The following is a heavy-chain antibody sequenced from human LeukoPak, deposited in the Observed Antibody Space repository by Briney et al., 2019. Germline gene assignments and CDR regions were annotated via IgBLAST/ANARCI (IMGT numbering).Heavy chain of an antibody. V-gene: IGHV3-21*01. D-gene: IGHD1-26*01. CDR1: GFTFSSYS. J-gene: IGHJ4*02. Sequence: PGGSLRLSCAASGFTFSSYSMNWVRQAPGKGLEWVSSISSSSSYLYYADSVKGRFTISRDNAKNSLYLQMNSLRAEDTAVYYCARDQYSGSYPDYWGQGTLVTVSS. CDR3: ARDQYSGSYPDY. CDR2: ISSSSSYL.